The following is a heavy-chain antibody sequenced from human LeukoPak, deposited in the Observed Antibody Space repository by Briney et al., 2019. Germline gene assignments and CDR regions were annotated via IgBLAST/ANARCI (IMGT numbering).Heavy chain of an antibody. Sequence: GGSLRLSCVASGFTFNDYYMSWIRQAPGKGLEWISYISISGGTIYYADSVKGRFTISRDNAQSSLYLQMNSLRAEDTAVYYCARAYYDILTGSYALEVWGQGTTVIVSS. D-gene: IGHD3-9*01. V-gene: IGHV3-11*01. CDR3: ARAYYDILTGSYALEV. CDR2: ISISGGTI. CDR1: GFTFNDYY. J-gene: IGHJ6*02.